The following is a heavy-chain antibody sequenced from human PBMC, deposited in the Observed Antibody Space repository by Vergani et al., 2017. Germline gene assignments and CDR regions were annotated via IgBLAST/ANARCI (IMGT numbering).Heavy chain of an antibody. CDR3: ARVVRTMVRGVTINDAFDI. D-gene: IGHD3-10*01. Sequence: QVQLVQSGAEVKKPGSSVKVSCKASGGTFSSYAISWVRQAPGQGLEWMGGIIPIFGTANYAQKFQGRVTITADESTSTAYMELSSLRSEDTAVYYCARVVRTMVRGVTINDAFDIWGQGTMVTVSS. J-gene: IGHJ3*02. V-gene: IGHV1-69*01. CDR1: GGTFSSYA. CDR2: IIPIFGTA.